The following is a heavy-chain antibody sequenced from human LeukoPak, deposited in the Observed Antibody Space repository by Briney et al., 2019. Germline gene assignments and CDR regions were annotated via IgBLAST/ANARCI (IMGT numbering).Heavy chain of an antibody. J-gene: IGHJ4*02. CDR2: ISSSSSTI. CDR3: ARDSGWWRFDF. Sequence: PGGSLRLSCAASGFTFSSYSMKWVRQAPGKGLEWISYISSSSSTIYYADSVKGRFTISRGNAENSLYLQMNSLRAEDTAVYYCARDSGWWRFDFWGQGTLVTVSS. CDR1: GFTFSSYS. V-gene: IGHV3-48*01. D-gene: IGHD6-13*01.